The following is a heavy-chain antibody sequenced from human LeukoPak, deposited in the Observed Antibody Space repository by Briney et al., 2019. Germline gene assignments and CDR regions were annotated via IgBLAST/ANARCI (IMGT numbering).Heavy chain of an antibody. Sequence: PSQTLSLTRTVSGGSISSGGYYWSWIRQHPGKGLEWIGYIYYSGSTYYNPSLKSRVTISVDTSKNQFSLKLSSVTAADTAVYYCARDQSGGFGELTKYYYYGMDVWGQGTTVTVSS. CDR2: IYYSGST. J-gene: IGHJ6*02. D-gene: IGHD3-10*01. CDR1: GGSISSGGYY. V-gene: IGHV4-30-4*08. CDR3: ARDQSGGFGELTKYYYYGMDV.